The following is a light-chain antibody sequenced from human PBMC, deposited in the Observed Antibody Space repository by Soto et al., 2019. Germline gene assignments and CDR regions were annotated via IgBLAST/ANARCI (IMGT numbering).Light chain of an antibody. CDR2: KAS. CDR3: QQYNSYPLT. Sequence: DIQMTQSPSTLYASLGDRVTITCRASQSISSLLAWYQQKPGRAPTLLIYKASTLESGVPSRFSGSGSGTEFSLTISSLQPDDSATYYCQQYNSYPLTFGQGTRLEIK. J-gene: IGKJ5*01. V-gene: IGKV1-5*03. CDR1: QSISSL.